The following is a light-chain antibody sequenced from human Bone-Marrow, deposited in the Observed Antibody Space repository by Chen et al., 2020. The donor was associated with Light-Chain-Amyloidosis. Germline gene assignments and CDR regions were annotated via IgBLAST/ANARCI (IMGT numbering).Light chain of an antibody. CDR2: EDD. CDR1: SGSIATNY. J-gene: IGLJ3*02. V-gene: IGLV6-57*01. CDR3: QSYQGSSQGV. Sequence: NFLLTPPHSLSESPGKTVIISCTRRSGSIATNYVQWYQQRPGSSPTTVIYEDDQRPSGVPDRFSGSIDRSSNSASLTISGLKTEDEADYYCQSYQGSSQGVFGGGTKLTVL.